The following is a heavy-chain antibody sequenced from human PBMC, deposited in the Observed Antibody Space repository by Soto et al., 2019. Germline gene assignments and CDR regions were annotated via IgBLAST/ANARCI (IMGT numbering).Heavy chain of an antibody. V-gene: IGHV3-7*01. Sequence: GGSLRLSCAASGFTFSNYWLSWVRQAPGKGLEWVANIKKDGSEKYYVGSVVGRFTISRDNAENSLYLQMNSLRAEDTAVYYCARLYFAATITSLDYWGQGTLVTV. CDR1: GFTFSNYW. CDR2: IKKDGSEK. CDR3: ARLYFAATITSLDY. J-gene: IGHJ4*02. D-gene: IGHD5-12*01.